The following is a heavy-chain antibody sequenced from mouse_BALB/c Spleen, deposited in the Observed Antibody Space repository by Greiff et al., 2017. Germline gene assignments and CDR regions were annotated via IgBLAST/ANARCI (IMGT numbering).Heavy chain of an antibody. J-gene: IGHJ1*01. D-gene: IGHD2-1*01. CDR1: GYSFTGYF. CDR3: ARFGNPYWYFDV. V-gene: IGHV1-20*02. Sequence: VQLQQSGPELVKPGASVKISCKASGYSFTGYFMNWVMQSHGKSLEWIGRINPYNSDTFYNQKFKGKATLTVDKSSSTAHMELRSLASEDSAVYYCARFGNPYWYFDVWGAGTTVTVSS. CDR2: INPYNSDT.